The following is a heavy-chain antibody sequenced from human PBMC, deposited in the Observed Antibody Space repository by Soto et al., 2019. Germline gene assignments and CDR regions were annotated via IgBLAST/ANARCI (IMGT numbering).Heavy chain of an antibody. D-gene: IGHD1-7*01. CDR1: GFTFSSYS. J-gene: IGHJ6*02. CDR2: ISSSSSTI. Sequence: GGSLRLSCAASGFTFSSYSMNWVRQAPGKGLEWVSYISSSSSTIYYADSVKGRFTISRDNAKNSLYLQMNSLKTEDTAVYYCTTELKNYYGMDVWGQGTTVTVSS. V-gene: IGHV3-48*01. CDR3: TTELKNYYGMDV.